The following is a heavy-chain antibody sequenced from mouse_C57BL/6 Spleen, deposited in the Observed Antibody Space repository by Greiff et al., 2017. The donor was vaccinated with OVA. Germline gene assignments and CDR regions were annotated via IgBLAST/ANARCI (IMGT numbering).Heavy chain of an antibody. V-gene: IGHV7-3*01. CDR2: IRNKANGYTT. CDR3: ARSLGFAY. J-gene: IGHJ3*01. Sequence: EVKVVESGGGLVQPGGSLSLSCAASGFTFTDYYMSWVRQPPGKALEWLGFIRNKANGYTTEYSASVKGRFTISRDNSQSILYHQMNALRAEDSASYYCARSLGFAYWGQGALVTVSA. CDR1: GFTFTDYY. D-gene: IGHD4-1*01.